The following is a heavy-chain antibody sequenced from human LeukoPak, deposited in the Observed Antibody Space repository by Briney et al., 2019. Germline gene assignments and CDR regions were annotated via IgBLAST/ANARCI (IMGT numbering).Heavy chain of an antibody. J-gene: IGHJ4*02. CDR2: IIPIFGTA. CDR3: ARSYGDYVSYFDY. Sequence: SVKVSCKASGGTFSSYAISWVRQAPGQGLEWMGGIIPIFGTANYAQKFQGRVTITADESTSTAYMELSSLRPEDTAVYYCARSYGDYVSYFDYWGQGTLVTVSS. CDR1: GGTFSSYA. D-gene: IGHD4-17*01. V-gene: IGHV1-69*13.